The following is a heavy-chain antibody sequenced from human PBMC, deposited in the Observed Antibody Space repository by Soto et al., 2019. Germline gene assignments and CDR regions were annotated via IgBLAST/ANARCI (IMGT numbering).Heavy chain of an antibody. Sequence: TLSLTCAVSGDSISSSVWWTWVRQPPGKGLEWIGEVFHTGNTNYNPSLKSRVTMSVDKPTNEFSLKVTSVTAADTAIYYCARKAWVRFDYWGQGALVTVPQ. J-gene: IGHJ4*02. CDR1: GDSISSSVW. CDR2: VFHTGNT. CDR3: ARKAWVRFDY. D-gene: IGHD7-27*01. V-gene: IGHV4-4*02.